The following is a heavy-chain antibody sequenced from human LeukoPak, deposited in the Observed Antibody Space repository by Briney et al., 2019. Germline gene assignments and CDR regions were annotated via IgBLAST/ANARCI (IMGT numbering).Heavy chain of an antibody. D-gene: IGHD6-13*01. Sequence: SETLSLTCTVSGYSISSGYYWGWIRQPPGKGLEWIGSIYHSGSTYYNPSLKSRVTISVDTSKNQFSLKLSSVTAADTAVYYCARPGIAAAGTDDAFDIWGQGTMVTVSS. J-gene: IGHJ3*02. CDR1: GYSISSGYY. V-gene: IGHV4-38-2*02. CDR3: ARPGIAAAGTDDAFDI. CDR2: IYHSGST.